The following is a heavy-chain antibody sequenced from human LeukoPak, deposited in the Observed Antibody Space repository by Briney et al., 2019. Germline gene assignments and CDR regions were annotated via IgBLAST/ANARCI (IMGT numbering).Heavy chain of an antibody. V-gene: IGHV1-24*01. D-gene: IGHD1-26*01. CDR2: FDPEDGET. J-gene: IGHJ6*03. CDR1: GYTLTELS. Sequence: ASVKVSCKVSGYTLTELSMHWVRQAPGKGLEWMGGFDPEDGETIYAQKFQGRVTMTEDTSTDTAYMELSSLRSEDTAVYYCASMDSGSFRVGYYYYYMDVWGKGTTVTVSS. CDR3: ASMDSGSFRVGYYYYYMDV.